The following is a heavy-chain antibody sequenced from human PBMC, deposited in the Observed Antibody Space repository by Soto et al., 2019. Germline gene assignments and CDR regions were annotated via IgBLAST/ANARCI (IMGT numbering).Heavy chain of an antibody. CDR1: GYSFTSYW. V-gene: IGHV5-51*01. J-gene: IGHJ4*02. D-gene: IGHD6-25*01. Sequence: GESLKISCKGSGYSFTSYWIGWVRQMPGKGLEWMGIIYPGDSDTRYSPSFQGQVTISADKSISTAYLQWSSLKASDTAMYYCARGSYSTYSSGNHFDYWGQGTLVTVSS. CDR3: ARGSYSTYSSGNHFDY. CDR2: IYPGDSDT.